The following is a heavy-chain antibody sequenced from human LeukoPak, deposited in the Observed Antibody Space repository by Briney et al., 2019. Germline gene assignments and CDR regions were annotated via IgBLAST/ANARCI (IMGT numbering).Heavy chain of an antibody. V-gene: IGHV3-66*01. CDR1: GFTVSSNY. CDR2: IYSGGST. J-gene: IGHJ4*02. Sequence: GGSLRLSCAASGFTVSSNYMSWVRQAPGKGLEWVSVIYSGGSTYYADSVKGRFTISRDNSKNTLYLQMNSLRAEDTAVYYCARKHRYPSRNNEWLPFDYWGQGTLVTVSS. CDR3: ARKHRYPSRNNEWLPFDY. D-gene: IGHD3-3*01.